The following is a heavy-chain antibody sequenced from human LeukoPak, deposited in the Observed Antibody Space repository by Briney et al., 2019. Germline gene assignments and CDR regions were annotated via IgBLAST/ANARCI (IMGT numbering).Heavy chain of an antibody. D-gene: IGHD6-13*01. CDR3: ARWQQLVKGYDY. CDR1: GYTFTSNG. J-gene: IGHJ4*02. CDR2: IRAYNGNT. V-gene: IGHV1-18*01. Sequence: ASVKVSCKASGYTFTSNGISWVRQAPGQGLEWMGWIRAYNGNTNYAQKLQGRVTMTTDTSTSTAYMELRSLRSDDTAVYFCARWQQLVKGYDYWGQGTLVTVSS.